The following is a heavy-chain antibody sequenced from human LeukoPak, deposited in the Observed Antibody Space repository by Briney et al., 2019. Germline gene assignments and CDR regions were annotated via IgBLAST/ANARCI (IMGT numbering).Heavy chain of an antibody. CDR1: GFSLSTSGVG. CDR2: IYWDDDK. J-gene: IGHJ3*02. V-gene: IGHV2-5*02. CDR3: AHRRAVSGFLEWLFDAFDI. D-gene: IGHD3-3*01. Sequence: SGPTLVNPTQTLTLTCTFSGFSLSTSGVGVGWIRQPPGKDLEWLALIYWDDDKRYSPSLKSRLTITKDTSKNQVVLTMTNMDPVDTATYYCAHRRAVSGFLEWLFDAFDIWGQGTMVTVSS.